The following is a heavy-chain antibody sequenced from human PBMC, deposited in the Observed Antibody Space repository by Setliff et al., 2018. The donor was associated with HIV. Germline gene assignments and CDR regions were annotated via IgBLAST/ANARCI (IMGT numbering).Heavy chain of an antibody. J-gene: IGHJ6*03. V-gene: IGHV3-23*01. CDR3: ARHGGYYYYYMDV. D-gene: IGHD3-16*01. Sequence: GGSLRLSCAASGFTFSTNAMNWVRQAPGKGLEWVSGISAGGGSTYYADSVKGRFTISRDNSKNTLYLQMNSLRAEDMAVYYCARHGGYYYYYMDVWGKGTTVTVSS. CDR2: ISAGGGST. CDR1: GFTFSTNA.